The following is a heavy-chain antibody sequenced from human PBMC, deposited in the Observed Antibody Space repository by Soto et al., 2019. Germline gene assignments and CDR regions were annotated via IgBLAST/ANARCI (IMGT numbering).Heavy chain of an antibody. CDR2: IIPIFGTA. CDR3: ARDPSHYGMDV. CDR1: GYTFASYA. V-gene: IGHV1-69*13. Sequence: ASVKVSCKASGYTFASYAISWMRQAPGQGLEWMGGIIPIFGTANYAQKFQGRVTITADESTSTAYMELSSLRSEDTAVYYCARDPSHYGMDVWGQGTTVTVSS. J-gene: IGHJ6*02. D-gene: IGHD6-6*01.